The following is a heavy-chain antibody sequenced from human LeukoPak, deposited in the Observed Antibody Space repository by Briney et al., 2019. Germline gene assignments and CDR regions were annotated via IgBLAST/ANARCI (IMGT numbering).Heavy chain of an antibody. Sequence: PGGSLRLSCAASGFTFSSYAMHWVRQAPGKGLEWVAVISYDGSNKYYADSVKGRFTISRDNSKNTLYLQMNSLRAEDTAVYYCARDKSLTTIFGVVNMRYYYYGMDVWGQGTTVTVS. J-gene: IGHJ6*02. CDR3: ARDKSLTTIFGVVNMRYYYYGMDV. D-gene: IGHD3-3*01. V-gene: IGHV3-30-3*01. CDR2: ISYDGSNK. CDR1: GFTFSSYA.